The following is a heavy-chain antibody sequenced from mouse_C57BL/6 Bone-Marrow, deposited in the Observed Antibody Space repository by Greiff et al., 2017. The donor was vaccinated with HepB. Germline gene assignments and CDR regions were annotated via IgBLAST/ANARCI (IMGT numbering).Heavy chain of an antibody. D-gene: IGHD3-3*01. J-gene: IGHJ2*01. V-gene: IGHV1-55*01. CDR1: GYTFTSYW. Sequence: QVHVKQSGAELVKPGASVKMSCKASGYTFTSYWITWVKQRPGQGLEWIGDIYPGSGSTNYNEKFKSKATLTVDTSSSTAYMQLSSLTSEDSAVYYCARWLVDYWGQGTTLTVSS. CDR2: IYPGSGST. CDR3: ARWLVDY.